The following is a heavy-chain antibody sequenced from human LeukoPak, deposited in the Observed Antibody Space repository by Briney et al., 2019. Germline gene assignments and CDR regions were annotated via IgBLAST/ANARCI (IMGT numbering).Heavy chain of an antibody. J-gene: IGHJ4*02. CDR3: ARGDGSGNFGESFDY. V-gene: IGHV4-39*07. D-gene: IGHD3-10*01. CDR2: INHSGST. CDR1: GGSISSGGYY. Sequence: KPSETLSLTCTVSGGSISSGGYYWSWIRQPPGKGLEWIGEINHSGSTNYNPSLKSRVTISVDTSKNQFSLKLSSVTAADTAVYYCARGDGSGNFGESFDYWGQGTLVTVSS.